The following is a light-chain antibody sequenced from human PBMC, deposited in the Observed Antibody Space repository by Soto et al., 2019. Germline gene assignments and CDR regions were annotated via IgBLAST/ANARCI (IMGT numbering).Light chain of an antibody. J-gene: IGLJ1*01. CDR3: AAWDDSLSGPV. CDR1: SSNIGSNY. CDR2: RNN. Sequence: QSVLTQPPSASGTPGQRVTISCSGSSSNIGSNYVYWYQQLPGTAPKLLIYRNNQRPSGVPDRFSGSKPGTSASLAISGLRSEDEADYYCAAWDDSLSGPVFGTGTKVTVL. V-gene: IGLV1-47*01.